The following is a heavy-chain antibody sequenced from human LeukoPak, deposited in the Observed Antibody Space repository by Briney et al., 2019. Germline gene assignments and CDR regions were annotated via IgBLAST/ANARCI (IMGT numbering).Heavy chain of an antibody. V-gene: IGHV3-30-3*01. Sequence: PGRSLRLSCAASGFTFSSYAMHWVRQAPGKGLEWVAVISCDGSNKYYADSVKGRFTISRDNSKNTLYLQMNSLRAEDTAVYYCAVCLSAWALDYWGQGTLVAVSS. CDR1: GFTFSSYA. CDR2: ISCDGSNK. CDR3: AVCLSAWALDY. D-gene: IGHD3-16*01. J-gene: IGHJ4*02.